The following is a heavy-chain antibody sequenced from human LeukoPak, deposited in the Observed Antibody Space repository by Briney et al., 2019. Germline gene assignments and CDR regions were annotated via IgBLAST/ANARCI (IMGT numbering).Heavy chain of an antibody. V-gene: IGHV3-30-3*02. CDR3: AKYGKEYQLLRGYDSYDMDV. D-gene: IGHD2-2*01. CDR1: GFTFSGYP. CDR2: ISYDGSNK. J-gene: IGHJ6*02. Sequence: GGSLRLSCAASGFTFSGYPIHWVRQAPGKGLEWVAVISYDGSNKYYADSVKGRFTISRDNSKNTLYLQMNSLRAEDTAVYYCAKYGKEYQLLRGYDSYDMDVWGQGTTVTVSS.